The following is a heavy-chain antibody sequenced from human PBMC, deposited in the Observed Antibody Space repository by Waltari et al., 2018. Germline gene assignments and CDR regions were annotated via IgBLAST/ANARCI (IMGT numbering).Heavy chain of an antibody. CDR3: ARCGAMGYYYYGMDV. D-gene: IGHD5-18*01. V-gene: IGHV4-38-2*01. CDR1: GYSISSGYY. J-gene: IGHJ6*02. CDR2: IYHSGST. Sequence: QVQLQESGPGLVKPSETLSLTCAVSGYSISSGYYWGWLRPPPGKGLEWSGSIYHSGSTYYNPSLKSRVTISVDTSKNQFSLKLSSVTAADTAVYYCARCGAMGYYYYGMDVWGQGTTVTVSS.